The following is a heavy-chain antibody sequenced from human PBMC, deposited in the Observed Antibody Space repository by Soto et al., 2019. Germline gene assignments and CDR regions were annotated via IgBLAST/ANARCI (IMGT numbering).Heavy chain of an antibody. CDR1: GFGFKSYD. CDR3: AKRAGRDRTVSSDY. J-gene: IGHJ4*02. CDR2: ISTDGVTT. V-gene: IGHV3-23*01. Sequence: EVQLLESGGDLVHPGESLGLSCAASGFGFKSYDMTWVRQAPGKGLEWVSSISTDGVTTYYADSVKGRFTISRDNSKNILYLHMNSLRAEDSAVYHCAKRAGRDRTVSSDYWGQGTLVTVYS. D-gene: IGHD4-17*01.